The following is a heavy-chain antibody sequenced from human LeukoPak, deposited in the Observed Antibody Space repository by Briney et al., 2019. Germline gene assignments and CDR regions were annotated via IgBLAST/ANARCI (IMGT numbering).Heavy chain of an antibody. V-gene: IGHV3-49*04. D-gene: IGHD1-26*01. CDR3: SRNSGTYRGYGMDV. J-gene: IGHJ6*02. Sequence: PGGSLRLSCTASGFIFRDRAMSWVRQAPGKGLEWVGFIRTKGLGETAEYAASVKDRFTISRDDSNNIAYLHMNSLKTEDTAVYYCSRNSGTYRGYGMDVWGQGTTVTVSS. CDR1: GFIFRDRA. CDR2: IRTKGLGETA.